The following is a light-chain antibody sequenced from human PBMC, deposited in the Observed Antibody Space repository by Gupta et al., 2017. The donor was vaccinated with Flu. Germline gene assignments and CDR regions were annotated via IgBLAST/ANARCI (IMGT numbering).Light chain of an antibody. CDR3: QQYNNWPPYT. CDR2: GAS. Sequence: ATLSVSPGERATLSCGASQSVSNNLAWYQQKPGQAPRLLIYGASSRATGIPARFSGSGFGTEFTLTISSLQSEDFAVYYCQQYNNWPPYTFGQGTKLEI. CDR1: QSVSNN. J-gene: IGKJ2*01. V-gene: IGKV3-15*01.